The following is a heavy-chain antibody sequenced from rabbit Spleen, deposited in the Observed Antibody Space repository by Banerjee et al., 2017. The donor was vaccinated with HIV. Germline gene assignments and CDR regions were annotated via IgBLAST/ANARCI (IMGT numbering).Heavy chain of an antibody. Sequence: QLKESGGGLVQPGGSLKLSCKASGFDFSTYYMSWARQAPGKGLEWIGYIDPIFGSTYYASWVNGRFTISSDNAQNTVDLQLNSLTAADTATYFCARGSAAMTMVITGYYLNLWGQGTLVTVS. CDR2: IDPIFGST. J-gene: IGHJ4*01. CDR1: GFDFSTYY. CDR3: ARGSAAMTMVITGYYLNL. D-gene: IGHD2-1*01. V-gene: IGHV1S7*01.